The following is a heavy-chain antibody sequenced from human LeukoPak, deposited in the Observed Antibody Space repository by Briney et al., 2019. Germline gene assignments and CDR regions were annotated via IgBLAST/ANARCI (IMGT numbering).Heavy chain of an antibody. D-gene: IGHD3-22*01. V-gene: IGHV3-30*18. J-gene: IGHJ4*02. CDR1: GFTFSSYG. CDR2: ISYDGSNK. Sequence: PGRSLRLSCAASGFTFSSYGMHWVRQAPGKGLEWVAVISYDGSNKYYADSVKGRFTISRDNSKNTLYLQMNSLRAEDTAAYYCAKGTYDSRGHFDYWGQGTLVSVSS. CDR3: AKGTYDSRGHFDY.